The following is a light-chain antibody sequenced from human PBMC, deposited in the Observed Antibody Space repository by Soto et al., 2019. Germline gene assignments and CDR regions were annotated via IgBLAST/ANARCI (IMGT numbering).Light chain of an antibody. CDR3: SSYTSSSTLVL. Sequence: QSALTQPASVSGSPGQSITISCTGTNSDVGGYNYVSWYQLHPGKAPKLMIYDVSDRPSGVSNRFSGSKSGNTASLTISGLQAEDEADYFCSSYTSSSTLVLFGGGTKVTVL. CDR1: NSDVGGYNY. V-gene: IGLV2-14*03. CDR2: DVS. J-gene: IGLJ2*01.